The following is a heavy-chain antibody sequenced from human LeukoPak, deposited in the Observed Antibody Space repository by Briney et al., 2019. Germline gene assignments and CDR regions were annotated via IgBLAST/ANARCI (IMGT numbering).Heavy chain of an antibody. J-gene: IGHJ6*02. CDR3: AKDLQDYGDYSYGMDV. Sequence: PGRSLRLSCAASGFTFSSDGMHWVRQAPGKGLEWVAVISYDGSNKYYADSVKGRFTISRDNSKNTLYLQMNSLRAEDTAVYYCAKDLQDYGDYSYGMDVWGQGTTVTVSS. D-gene: IGHD4-17*01. CDR1: GFTFSSDG. V-gene: IGHV3-30*18. CDR2: ISYDGSNK.